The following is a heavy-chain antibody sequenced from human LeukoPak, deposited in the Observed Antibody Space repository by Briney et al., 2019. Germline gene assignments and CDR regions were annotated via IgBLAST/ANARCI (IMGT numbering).Heavy chain of an antibody. CDR2: IYYSGST. CDR1: GGSISSYY. CDR3: ARGADSSGYYSIFYFDY. J-gene: IGHJ4*02. D-gene: IGHD3-22*01. Sequence: SETPSLTCTVSGGSISSYYWNWIRQPPGKGLEWIGYIYYSGSTNYNPSLKSRVTISVDTSKNQFSLKLSSVTAADTAVYYCARGADSSGYYSIFYFDYWGQGNLGTVSS. V-gene: IGHV4-59*01.